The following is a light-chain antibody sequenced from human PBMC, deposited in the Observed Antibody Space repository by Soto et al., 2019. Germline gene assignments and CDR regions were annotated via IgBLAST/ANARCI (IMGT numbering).Light chain of an antibody. J-gene: IGLJ1*01. CDR2: EGS. V-gene: IGLV2-14*02. CDR3: SSYTSSSTL. Sequence: QSALTQPASVSGSPGQSITISCTGTSSDAGSYNLVSWYQQYPGKAPKFMIYEGSKRPSGVSNSFSASKSGNTASLSISGLQAEDEADYYCSSYTSSSTLFGTGTKVNV. CDR1: SSDAGSYNL.